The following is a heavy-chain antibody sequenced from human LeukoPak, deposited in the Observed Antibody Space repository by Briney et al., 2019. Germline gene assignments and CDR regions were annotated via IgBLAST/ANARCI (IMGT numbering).Heavy chain of an antibody. J-gene: IGHJ4*02. CDR1: GFTVSSNY. D-gene: IGHD3-22*01. CDR3: ASGVYYGSSDYHGDY. V-gene: IGHV3-53*01. Sequence: PGGSLRLSCAASGFTVSSNYMSWVRQAPGKGLEWVSVIYSGGSTYYADSVKGRFTISRDNSKNTLYLQMNSLRAEDTAVYYCASGVYYGSSDYHGDYWGQGTLVTVSS. CDR2: IYSGGST.